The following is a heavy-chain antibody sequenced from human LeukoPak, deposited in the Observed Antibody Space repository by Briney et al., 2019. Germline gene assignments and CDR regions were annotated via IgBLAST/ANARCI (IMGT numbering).Heavy chain of an antibody. V-gene: IGHV3-23*01. CDR1: GFTFSSYG. Sequence: GGSLRLSCAASGFTFSSYGMSWVRQAPGKGLEWVSAISGSGGSTYYADSVKGRFTISRDNSKNTLHLQMNSLRAEDTAVYYCAKDLSTVTEYFDYWGQGTLVTVSS. CDR3: AKDLSTVTEYFDY. J-gene: IGHJ4*02. D-gene: IGHD4-17*01. CDR2: ISGSGGST.